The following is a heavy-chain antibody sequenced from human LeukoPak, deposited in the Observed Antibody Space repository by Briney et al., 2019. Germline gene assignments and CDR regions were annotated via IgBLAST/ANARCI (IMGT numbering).Heavy chain of an antibody. J-gene: IGHJ4*02. V-gene: IGHV1-2*02. CDR3: ARFIAAPYYFDY. Sequence: ASAKVSCKASGYTFTGYYMHWVRQAPGQGLEWMGWINPNSGGTNYAQKFQGRVTMTRDTSISTAYMELSRLRSDDTAVYYCARFIAAPYYFDYWGRGTLVTVSS. CDR2: INPNSGGT. D-gene: IGHD6-13*01. CDR1: GYTFTGYY.